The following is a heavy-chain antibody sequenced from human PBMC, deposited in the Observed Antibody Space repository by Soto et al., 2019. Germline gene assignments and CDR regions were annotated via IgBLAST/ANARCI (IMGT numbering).Heavy chain of an antibody. J-gene: IGHJ3*01. V-gene: IGHV3-23*01. CDR3: AGEHNLKYDAFDF. CDR1: GFTFSSYA. CDR2: IGGSGVST. Sequence: VGSLRLSCAASGFTFSSYAMNWVRQAPGKGLEWVSTIGGSGVSTYFADSVKGRFTISRDNSKNTLYLQMNSLTAEDTAVYYCAGEHNLKYDAFDFWVQGTMVTVTS. D-gene: IGHD1-7*01.